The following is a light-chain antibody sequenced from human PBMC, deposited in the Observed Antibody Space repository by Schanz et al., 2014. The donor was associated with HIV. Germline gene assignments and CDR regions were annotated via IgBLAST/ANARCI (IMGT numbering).Light chain of an antibody. J-gene: IGKJ1*01. CDR1: QSVTGY. V-gene: IGKV3-11*01. CDR3: QQRSNWPRT. Sequence: EIVLTQSPATQSLAPGERATLSCRASQSVTGYLAWYQQKPGQAPRLLIYDVSNRATGIPARFSGGGSETDFTLTISSLEPEDFAVYYCQQRSNWPRTFGQGTKVEVK. CDR2: DVS.